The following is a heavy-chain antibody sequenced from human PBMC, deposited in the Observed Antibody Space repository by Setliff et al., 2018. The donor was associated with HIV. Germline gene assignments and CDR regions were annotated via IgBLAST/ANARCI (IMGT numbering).Heavy chain of an antibody. CDR3: AKRISGWYYSDC. D-gene: IGHD6-19*01. CDR1: GFSFSDYH. Sequence: PGESLKISCAASGFSFSDYHMNWVRQAPGKGLEWISFISSSSSPIYYAHSVEGRFTVSRDNAKNSLFLQMNSLRAEDTAVYFCAKRISGWYYSDCWGQGTLVTSPQ. J-gene: IGHJ4*02. V-gene: IGHV3-48*04. CDR2: ISSSSSPI.